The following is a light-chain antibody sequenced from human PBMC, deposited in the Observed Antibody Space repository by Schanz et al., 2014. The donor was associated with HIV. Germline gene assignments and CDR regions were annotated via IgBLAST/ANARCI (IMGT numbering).Light chain of an antibody. CDR3: HHYGDSRGT. V-gene: IGKV3-20*01. CDR2: GAS. Sequence: EIVMTQSPATLSVSPGERATLSCRASQSVSSDLAWYQQKPGQAPRLLIFGASNRATGTPDRFSGSESGTDFTLTINGLEAEDFAVYYCHHYGDSRGTFGGGTEVDI. J-gene: IGKJ4*02. CDR1: QSVSSD.